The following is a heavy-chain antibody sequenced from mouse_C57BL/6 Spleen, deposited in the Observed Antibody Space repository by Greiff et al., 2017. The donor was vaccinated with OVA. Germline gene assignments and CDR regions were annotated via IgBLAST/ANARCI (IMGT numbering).Heavy chain of an antibody. CDR3: ARSSTGSGSAMDY. V-gene: IGHV1-72*01. J-gene: IGHJ4*01. D-gene: IGHD4-1*02. Sequence: QVQLQQPGAELVKPGASVKLSCKASGYTFTSYWMHWVKQRPGRGLEWLGRIDPNSGGTKYNEKFKSKATLTVDKPSSTAYMQLSSLTSEDSAVYYWARSSTGSGSAMDYWGQGTSVTVSS. CDR1: GYTFTSYW. CDR2: IDPNSGGT.